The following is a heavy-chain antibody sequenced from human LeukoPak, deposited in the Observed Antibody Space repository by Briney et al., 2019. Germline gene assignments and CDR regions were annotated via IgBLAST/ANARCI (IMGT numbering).Heavy chain of an antibody. CDR3: AREESEMATIPLFDY. CDR1: GYSFVFFG. CDR2: IDSHNGDR. Sequence: ASVKVSCKASGYSFVFFGVSWVRQAPGQGLEWMGWIDSHNGDRNYADKFQDRVTMTTDTSTTTSYMELRSLRSDDTAVYYCAREESEMATIPLFDYWGQGTLVTVSS. V-gene: IGHV1-18*01. J-gene: IGHJ4*02. D-gene: IGHD5-24*01.